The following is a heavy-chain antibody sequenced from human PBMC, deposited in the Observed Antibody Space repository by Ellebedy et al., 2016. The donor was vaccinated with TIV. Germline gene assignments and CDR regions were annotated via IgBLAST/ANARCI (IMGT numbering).Heavy chain of an antibody. CDR1: GGSISSYY. CDR2: IYYSGRT. D-gene: IGHD3-10*01. J-gene: IGHJ5*02. CDR3: ARDVYYGSGSYWFDP. V-gene: IGHV4-59*01. Sequence: MPSETLSLTCTVSGGSISSYYWSWIRQPPGKGLEWIGYIYYSGRTNYNPSLKSRVTISVDTSKNQFSLKLSSVTAADTAVYYCARDVYYGSGSYWFDPWGQGTLVTVSS.